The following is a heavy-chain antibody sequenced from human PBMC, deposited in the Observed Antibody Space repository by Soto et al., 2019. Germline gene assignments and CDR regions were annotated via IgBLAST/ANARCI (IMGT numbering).Heavy chain of an antibody. D-gene: IGHD3-10*01. CDR1: GFPFSMLA. V-gene: IGHV3-23*01. CDR2: IRGSSGGT. Sequence: EVQVLESGGGSVQPGGSLRLSCAASGFPFSMLAMNWVRQAPGKGLEWVSGIRGSSGGTYYADSVKGRFTISRDDSRNLLYLELNTLRGEDTAVYYCAKASGRVHYGMHVWGQGTTVTVSS. CDR3: AKASGRVHYGMHV. J-gene: IGHJ6*02.